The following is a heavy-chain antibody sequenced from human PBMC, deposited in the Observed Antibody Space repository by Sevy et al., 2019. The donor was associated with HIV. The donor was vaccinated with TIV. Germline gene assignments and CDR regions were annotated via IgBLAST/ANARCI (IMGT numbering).Heavy chain of an antibody. Sequence: GGSLRLSCAASGFTFSSYWMSWVRQAPGKGLEWVANIKQDGSGKYYVDSVKGRFTISRDNAKNSLYLQMNSLRAEDTAVYYCARAMYSGVYYGMDVWGQGTTVTVSS. V-gene: IGHV3-7*01. CDR1: GFTFSSYW. J-gene: IGHJ6*02. CDR3: ARAMYSGVYYGMDV. D-gene: IGHD1-26*01. CDR2: IKQDGSGK.